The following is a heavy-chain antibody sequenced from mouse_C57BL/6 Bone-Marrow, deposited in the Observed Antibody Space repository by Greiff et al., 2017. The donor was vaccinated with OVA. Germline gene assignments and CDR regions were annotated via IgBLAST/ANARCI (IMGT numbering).Heavy chain of an antibody. D-gene: IGHD4-1*02. CDR2: IRNKANGYTT. CDR3: AISPTGTGYWYFDV. J-gene: IGHJ1*03. Sequence: EVKLMESGGGLVQPGGSLSLSCAASGFTFTDYYMSWVRQPPGKALEWLGFIRNKANGYTTEYSASVKGRFTISRDNSQSILYLQMNALRAEDSATYYCAISPTGTGYWYFDVWGTGTTVTVSS. CDR1: GFTFTDYY. V-gene: IGHV7-3*01.